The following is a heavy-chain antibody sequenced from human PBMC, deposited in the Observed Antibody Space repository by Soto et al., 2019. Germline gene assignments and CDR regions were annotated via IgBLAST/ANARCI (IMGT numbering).Heavy chain of an antibody. V-gene: IGHV3-30*18. Sequence: PVGSLRLSCAASGFTFSSYGMHWVRQAPGKGLEWVAVISYDGSNKYYADSVKGRFTISRDNSKNTLYLQMNSLRAEDTAVYYCAKAFRRGYYGMDVWGQGTTVTVSS. D-gene: IGHD3-10*01. CDR3: AKAFRRGYYGMDV. J-gene: IGHJ6*02. CDR1: GFTFSSYG. CDR2: ISYDGSNK.